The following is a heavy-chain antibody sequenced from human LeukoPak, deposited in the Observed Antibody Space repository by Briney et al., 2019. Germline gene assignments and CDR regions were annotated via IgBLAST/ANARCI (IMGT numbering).Heavy chain of an antibody. CDR1: GLTFGDYA. V-gene: IGHV3-49*03. J-gene: IGHJ3*02. CDR3: TRDLNGDYGFAFDI. Sequence: GRSLRLSCTASGLTFGDYAMSWFRQAPGKGLEWVGFIRSKAYGGTTEYAASVKGRFTISRDDSKSIAYLQMNSLKTEDTAVYYCTRDLNGDYGFAFDIWGQGTMVTVSS. CDR2: IRSKAYGGTT. D-gene: IGHD4-17*01.